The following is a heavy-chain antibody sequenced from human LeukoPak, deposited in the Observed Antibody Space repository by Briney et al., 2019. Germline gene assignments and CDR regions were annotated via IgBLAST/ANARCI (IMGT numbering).Heavy chain of an antibody. Sequence: SVKVSCKASGGTFSSYAISWVRQAPGQGLEWMGGIIPIFGTANYAQKFQGRVTITADKSTSTPYMELSSLRSEDTAVYYCARVTVVTLKRGYYYMDVWGKGTTVTVSS. J-gene: IGHJ6*03. CDR1: GGTFSSYA. CDR3: ARVTVVTLKRGYYYMDV. V-gene: IGHV1-69*06. D-gene: IGHD4-23*01. CDR2: IIPIFGTA.